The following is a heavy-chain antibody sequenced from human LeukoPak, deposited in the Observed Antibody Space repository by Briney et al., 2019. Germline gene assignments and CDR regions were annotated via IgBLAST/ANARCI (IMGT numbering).Heavy chain of an antibody. CDR3: ARDRHIAAAGVDFDY. V-gene: IGHV3-11*01. D-gene: IGHD6-13*01. CDR1: GFTFSTYA. Sequence: GGSLRLSCAASGFTFSTYAMSWVRQAPGKGLEWVSYISSSGSTICYADSVKGRFTISRDNAKNSLYLQMNSLRAEDTAVYYCARDRHIAAAGVDFDYWGQGTLVTVSS. CDR2: ISSSGSTI. J-gene: IGHJ4*02.